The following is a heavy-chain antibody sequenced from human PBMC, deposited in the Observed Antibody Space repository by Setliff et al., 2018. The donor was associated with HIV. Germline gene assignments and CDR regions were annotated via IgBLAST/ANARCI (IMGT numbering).Heavy chain of an antibody. D-gene: IGHD6-19*01. CDR3: ARVAGGSSGWYYFDY. CDR1: GYTSTNYY. CDR2: INPSGGST. Sequence: ASVKVSCKASGYTSTNYYMHWVRQAPGQGLEWMGIINPSGGSTSYAQKFQGRVTMTRDTSTSTVYMELSSLRSEDTAVYYCARVAGGSSGWYYFDYWGQGTLVTVSS. V-gene: IGHV1-46*01. J-gene: IGHJ4*02.